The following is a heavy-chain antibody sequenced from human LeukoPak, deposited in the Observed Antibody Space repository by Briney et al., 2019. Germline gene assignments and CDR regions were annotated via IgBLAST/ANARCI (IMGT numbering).Heavy chain of an antibody. CDR1: GFTFSSYS. Sequence: GGSLRLSCAASGFTFSSYSMNWVRQAPGKGLEWVSSISSSSSSIYYADSVKGRFTISRDNAKKSLYLHMNSLRAEDTAVYYCARDPPILTGPYYYYMDVWGKGTTVTISS. J-gene: IGHJ6*03. CDR3: ARDPPILTGPYYYYMDV. D-gene: IGHD3-9*01. V-gene: IGHV3-21*03. CDR2: ISSSSSSI.